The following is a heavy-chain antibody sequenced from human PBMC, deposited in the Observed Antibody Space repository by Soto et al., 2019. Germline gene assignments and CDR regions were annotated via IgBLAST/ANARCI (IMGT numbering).Heavy chain of an antibody. Sequence: QVQLQESGPGLVKPSQTLSLTCTVSGGSISSGGYYWSWIRQHPGKGLEWIGYIYYSGSTYYNPSLKSRVTISVDTSKNQFSLKLSSVTAADTAVYYCARALINWNDSYYFDYWGQGTLVTVSS. D-gene: IGHD1-20*01. CDR1: GGSISSGGYY. J-gene: IGHJ4*02. V-gene: IGHV4-31*03. CDR3: ARALINWNDSYYFDY. CDR2: IYYSGST.